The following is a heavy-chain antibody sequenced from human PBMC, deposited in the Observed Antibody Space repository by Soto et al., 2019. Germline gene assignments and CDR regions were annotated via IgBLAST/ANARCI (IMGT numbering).Heavy chain of an antibody. D-gene: IGHD6-13*01. V-gene: IGHV1-18*01. CDR1: GYTFTSYG. J-gene: IGHJ6*02. Sequence: ASVKVSCKASGYTFTSYGISWVRQAPGQGLERMGWISAYNGNTNYAQKLQGRVTMTTDTSTSTAYMELRSLRSDDTAVYYCARWGDSSSSSGMDVWGQGTTVTVSS. CDR2: ISAYNGNT. CDR3: ARWGDSSSSSGMDV.